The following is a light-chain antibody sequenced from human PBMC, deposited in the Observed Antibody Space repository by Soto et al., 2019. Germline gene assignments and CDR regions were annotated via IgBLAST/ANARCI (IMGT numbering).Light chain of an antibody. CDR2: EVT. V-gene: IGLV2-14*01. Sequence: QSALTQPASVSGSPGQSINISCTGTSSDVGGYNYVSWYQQHPGKAPQLMIYEVTGRPSGVSDRFSGSKFGNTAFLTISGLQLEDEANYYCGSFTIMSTLGIFGGGTKLTVL. J-gene: IGLJ2*01. CDR3: GSFTIMSTLGI. CDR1: SSDVGGYNY.